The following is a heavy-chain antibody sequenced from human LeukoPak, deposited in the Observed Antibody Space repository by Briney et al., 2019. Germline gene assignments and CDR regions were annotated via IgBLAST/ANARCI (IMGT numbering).Heavy chain of an antibody. J-gene: IGHJ4*02. CDR2: INPSGGST. D-gene: IGHD1-1*01. V-gene: IGHV1-46*01. CDR1: GYTFTSYY. CDR3: ARQGQRRNPWYYFDY. Sequence: ASVKVSCKASGYTFTSYYMRWVRQAPGQGLEWMGIINPSGGSTSYAQKFQGRVTMTRDTSTSTAYMELSSLRSEDTAVYYCARQGQRRNPWYYFDYWGQGALVTVSS.